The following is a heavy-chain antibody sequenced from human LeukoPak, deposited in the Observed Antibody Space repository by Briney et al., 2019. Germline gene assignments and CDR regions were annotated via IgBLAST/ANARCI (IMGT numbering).Heavy chain of an antibody. V-gene: IGHV3-9*01. J-gene: IGHJ6*02. Sequence: PGGSLRLSCAASGFTFTTYAMSWVRQAPGKGLEWVSGISWNSGSIGYADSVKGRFTISRDNAKNSLYLQMNSLRAEDTALYYCAKVMVRGTNYYGMDVRGQGTTVTVSS. CDR3: AKVMVRGTNYYGMDV. D-gene: IGHD3-10*01. CDR2: ISWNSGSI. CDR1: GFTFTTYA.